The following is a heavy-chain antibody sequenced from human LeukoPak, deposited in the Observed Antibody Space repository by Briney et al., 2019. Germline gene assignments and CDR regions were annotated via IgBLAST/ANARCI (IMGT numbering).Heavy chain of an antibody. D-gene: IGHD1-1*01. J-gene: IGHJ4*02. V-gene: IGHV1-69*04. CDR1: GGTFSSYA. Sequence: ASVKVSCKASGGTFSSYAISWVRQAPGQGLEWMGRIIPILGIANYAQKFQGRVTITADKSTSTAYMELSSLRSEDTAVYYCAKASWVSNADAVLWGQGTVVTVSS. CDR2: IIPILGIA. CDR3: AKASWVSNADAVL.